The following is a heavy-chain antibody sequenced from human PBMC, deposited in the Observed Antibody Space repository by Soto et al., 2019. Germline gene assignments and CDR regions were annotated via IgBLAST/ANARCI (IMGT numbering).Heavy chain of an antibody. V-gene: IGHV4-4*02. J-gene: IGHJ4*02. CDR1: GGSIRSNNW. Sequence: PSETLSLTCAVSGGSIRSNNWWSWVRQPPGKGLEWIGEIYHSGVTNYNPSLKSRVTISVDKSKNQFSLKLSSLTAADTAVYYCAGISAYHFDYWGQGTLVTVSS. CDR2: IYHSGVT. D-gene: IGHD3-16*01. CDR3: AGISAYHFDY.